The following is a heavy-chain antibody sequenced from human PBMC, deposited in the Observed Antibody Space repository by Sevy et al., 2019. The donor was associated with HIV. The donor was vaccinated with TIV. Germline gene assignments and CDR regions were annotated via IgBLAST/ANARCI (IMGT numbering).Heavy chain of an antibody. CDR2: ISHDGSNK. CDR3: AKDWGWLPFDN. J-gene: IGHJ4*02. D-gene: IGHD5-12*01. CDR1: GFTFSNYG. V-gene: IGHV3-30*18. Sequence: GGSLRLSCAASGFTFSNYGMHWVRQAPGKGLEWAALISHDGSNKYYADSVKGRFTISRDNSKNTLFLQMNTLRAEDTAVYYCAKDWGWLPFDNWGQGTLVTVSS.